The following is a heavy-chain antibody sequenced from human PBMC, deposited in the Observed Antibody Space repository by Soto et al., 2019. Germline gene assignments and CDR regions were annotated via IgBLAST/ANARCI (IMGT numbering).Heavy chain of an antibody. D-gene: IGHD6-13*01. J-gene: IGHJ4*02. V-gene: IGHV1-18*01. CDR3: ARSGWSSSWYVGYYFDY. CDR1: GYTFTSYG. Sequence: ASVKVSCKASGYTFTSYGISWVRQAPGQGLEWMGWISAYNGNTNYAQKLQGRVTMTTDTSTSTAYMELRSLRSDDTAVYYCARSGWSSSWYVGYYFDYWGQGTLVTVSS. CDR2: ISAYNGNT.